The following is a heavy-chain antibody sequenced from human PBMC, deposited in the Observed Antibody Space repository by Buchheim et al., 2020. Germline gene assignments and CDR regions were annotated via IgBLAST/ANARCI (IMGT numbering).Heavy chain of an antibody. V-gene: IGHV2-70*15. D-gene: IGHD2-15*01. CDR1: GFSLSTSGMC. CDR2: IDWDDDK. CDR3: ARIALYCSGGSCYYFDY. Sequence: QVTLRESGPALVKPTQTLTLTCTFSGFSLSTSGMCVSWIRQPPGKALEWLARIDWDDDKYYSTSLKTRLTISKDTSKNQVGLTMTNMDPVDTATYYCARIALYCSGGSCYYFDYWGQGTL. J-gene: IGHJ4*02.